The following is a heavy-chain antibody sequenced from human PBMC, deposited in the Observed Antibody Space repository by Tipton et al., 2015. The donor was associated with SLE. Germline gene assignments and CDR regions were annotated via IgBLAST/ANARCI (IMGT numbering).Heavy chain of an antibody. CDR3: AKEPPYCSRSTCYHHGS. V-gene: IGHV3-33*06. CDR1: GFTFSHYG. CDR2: IWYDGNNK. Sequence: SLRLSCAASGFTFSHYGMHWVRQAPGKGLEWVAIIWYDGNNKYYADSVKGRFTISRDNSESTVYLQMNSLRVEDTAVYYCAKEPPYCSRSTCYHHGSWGQGTLVTVSS. D-gene: IGHD2-2*01. J-gene: IGHJ5*02.